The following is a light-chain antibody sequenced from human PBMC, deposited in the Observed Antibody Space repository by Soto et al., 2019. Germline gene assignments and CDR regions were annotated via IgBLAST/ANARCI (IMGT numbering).Light chain of an antibody. CDR1: SSNIGSHT. J-gene: IGLJ3*02. V-gene: IGLV1-44*01. Sequence: QSVLTQPPSASGTPGQRVTISCSGSSSNIGSHTVNWYQQVPGTAPKLLIYSNNQRPSGVPDRFSGSKSGTSASLAISGLQSGDEADYYCAAWDDSLNGPVFGGGTKVTVL. CDR2: SNN. CDR3: AAWDDSLNGPV.